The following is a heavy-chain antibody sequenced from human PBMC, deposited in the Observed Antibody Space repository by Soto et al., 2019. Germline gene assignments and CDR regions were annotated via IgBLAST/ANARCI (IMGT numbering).Heavy chain of an antibody. CDR1: GFTLRNYA. V-gene: IGHV3-23*01. Sequence: GGSLRLSCEASGFTLRNYAMTWVRQAPGKGLEWVSLISANDVGTYYAESVKTRLTISTDQSRNTVYLQMDSLRADDTAIYYCAKAKNDYNWDNRPPFDYWGQGTLVTVS. J-gene: IGHJ4*02. CDR3: AKAKNDYNWDNRPPFDY. D-gene: IGHD1-20*01. CDR2: ISANDVGT.